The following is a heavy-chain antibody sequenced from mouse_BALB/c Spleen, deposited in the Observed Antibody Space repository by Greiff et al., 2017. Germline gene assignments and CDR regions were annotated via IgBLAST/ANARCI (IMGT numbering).Heavy chain of an antibody. CDR2: ISTYYGNT. CDR3: ARWYGNAMDY. CDR1: GYTFTDYA. J-gene: IGHJ4*01. D-gene: IGHD2-10*02. V-gene: IGHV1-67*01. Sequence: VQLQQSGPELVRPGVSVKISCKGSGYTFTDYAMPWVKQSHAKSLEWIGVISTYYGNTNYNQKFKGKATMTVDKSSSTAYMELARLTSEDSAIYYCARWYGNAMDYWGQGTSVTVSS.